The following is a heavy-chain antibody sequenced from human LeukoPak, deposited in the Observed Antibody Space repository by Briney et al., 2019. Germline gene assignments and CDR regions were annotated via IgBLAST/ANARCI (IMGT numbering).Heavy chain of an antibody. V-gene: IGHV3-23*01. Sequence: SGGSLRLSCAASGFTFSTYAMSWVRQAPGKGLEWVSAISGGAGTTYYADSVKGRFTTSRDNSKNTLYLQMSSLRAEDTAVYYCAKSSYDILAGCYYFDYWGQGALVTVSS. D-gene: IGHD3-9*01. CDR2: ISGGAGTT. J-gene: IGHJ4*02. CDR3: AKSSYDILAGCYYFDY. CDR1: GFTFSTYA.